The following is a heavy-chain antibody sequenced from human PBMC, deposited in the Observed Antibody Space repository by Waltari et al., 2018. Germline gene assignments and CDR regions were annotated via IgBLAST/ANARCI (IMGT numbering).Heavy chain of an antibody. CDR3: ARGEYQLLPAQYYYYYGMDV. D-gene: IGHD2-2*01. J-gene: IGHJ6*02. Sequence: QVQLVQSGAEVKKPGSSVKVSCKASGGTFSSYATSWVRQAPGQGLEWMGGIIPIFGTANYAQKFQGRVTITADESTSTAYMELSSLRSEDTAVYYCARGEYQLLPAQYYYYYGMDVWGQGTTVTVSS. CDR1: GGTFSSYA. V-gene: IGHV1-69*01. CDR2: IIPIFGTA.